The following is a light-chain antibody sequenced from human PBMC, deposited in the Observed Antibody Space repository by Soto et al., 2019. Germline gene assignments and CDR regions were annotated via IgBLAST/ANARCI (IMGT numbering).Light chain of an antibody. Sequence: ALTQPASVSGSPGQSITISCTGTSSDVGGYNYVSWYQQHPGKAPKLMIYEVSNRPSGVSNRFSGSKSGNTASLTISGLPAADEADYYCSSYTSSSIDYVFGTGTKLTVL. J-gene: IGLJ1*01. CDR3: SSYTSSSIDYV. CDR1: SSDVGGYNY. CDR2: EVS. V-gene: IGLV2-14*01.